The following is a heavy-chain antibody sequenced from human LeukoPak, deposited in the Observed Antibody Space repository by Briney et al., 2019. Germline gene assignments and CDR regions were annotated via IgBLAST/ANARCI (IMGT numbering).Heavy chain of an antibody. CDR2: IIPIFGTA. D-gene: IGHD3-10*01. CDR3: ARDLWFGELFSWFDP. Sequence: SVKVSCKASGGTFSSYAISWVRQAPGQGLEWMGGIIPIFGTANYAQKFQGRVTITADESTSTAYMELRSLRSDDTAVYYCARDLWFGELFSWFDPWGQGTLVTVSS. V-gene: IGHV1-69*13. CDR1: GGTFSSYA. J-gene: IGHJ5*02.